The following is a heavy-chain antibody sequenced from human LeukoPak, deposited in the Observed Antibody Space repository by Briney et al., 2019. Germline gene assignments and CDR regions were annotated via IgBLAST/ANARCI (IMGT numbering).Heavy chain of an antibody. CDR1: GDSLSVNY. J-gene: IGHJ4*02. CDR3: LRGGDYSNL. Sequence: SETQSLTCAVHGDSLSVNYWTWIRQPPRKGLECLGETNHRGSTSYNPSLKSRVTISADMSKSQFYLKLNSVTAADTAMYYCLRGGDYSNLWGQGTLVTVS. D-gene: IGHD4-11*01. CDR2: TNHRGST. V-gene: IGHV4-34*01.